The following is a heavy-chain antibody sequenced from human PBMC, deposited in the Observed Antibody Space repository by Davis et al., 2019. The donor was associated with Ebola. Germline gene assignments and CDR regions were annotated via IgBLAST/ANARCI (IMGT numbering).Heavy chain of an antibody. D-gene: IGHD6-13*01. CDR2: ISSSSSTI. Sequence: GESLKISCAVSGVTFRNYVMNWVRQAPGKGLEWVSYISSSSSTIYYADSVKGRFTISRDNAKNSLYLQMNSLRDEDTAVYYCARGGYDWGQGTLVTVSS. CDR3: ARGGYD. CDR1: GVTFRNYV. J-gene: IGHJ4*02. V-gene: IGHV3-48*02.